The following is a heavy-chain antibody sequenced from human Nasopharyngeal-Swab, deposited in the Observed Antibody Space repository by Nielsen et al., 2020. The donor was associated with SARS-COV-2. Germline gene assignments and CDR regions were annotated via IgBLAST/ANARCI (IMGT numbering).Heavy chain of an antibody. Sequence: SETLSLTCAVYGGSFSGYYWSWIRQPPGKGLEWIGEINHSGSTNYNPSLKSRVTISVDTSKNQFPLKLSSVTAADTAVYYCARVADCSGGSCDGWFDPWGQGTLVTVSS. CDR2: INHSGST. CDR1: GGSFSGYY. V-gene: IGHV4-34*01. CDR3: ARVADCSGGSCDGWFDP. J-gene: IGHJ5*02. D-gene: IGHD2-15*01.